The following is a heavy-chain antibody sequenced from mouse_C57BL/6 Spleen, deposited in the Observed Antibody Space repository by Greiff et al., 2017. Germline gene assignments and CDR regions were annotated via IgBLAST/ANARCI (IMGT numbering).Heavy chain of an antibody. CDR1: GFNIKDDY. CDR3: TVVLGDYSNYGLFAY. V-gene: IGHV14-4*01. D-gene: IGHD2-5*01. CDR2: IDPENGDT. J-gene: IGHJ3*01. Sequence: VQLKESGAELVRPGASVKLSCTASGFNIKDDYMHWVKQRPEQGLEWIGWIDPENGDTEYASKFQGKATITAEASSTTAYLQLSSLTSEDTAAFYWTVVLGDYSNYGLFAYWGQGTLVTVSA.